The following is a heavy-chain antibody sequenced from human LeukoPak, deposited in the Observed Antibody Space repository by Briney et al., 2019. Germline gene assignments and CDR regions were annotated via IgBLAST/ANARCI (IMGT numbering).Heavy chain of an antibody. J-gene: IGHJ4*02. CDR1: GGSISSGGYY. Sequence: PSQTLSLTCTVSGGSISSGGYYWSWIRQHPGKGLEWIGYIYYSGSTYYNPSLKSRVTISVDTSKNQFSLKLSSVTAADTAVYYCARFIAAADYFDYWGQGTLVTVSS. CDR2: IYYSGST. CDR3: ARFIAAADYFDY. V-gene: IGHV4-31*03. D-gene: IGHD6-13*01.